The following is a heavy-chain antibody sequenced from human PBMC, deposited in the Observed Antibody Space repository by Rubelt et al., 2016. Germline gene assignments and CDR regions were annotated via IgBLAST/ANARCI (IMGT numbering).Heavy chain of an antibody. CDR3: ARGRVDWVWSGYNYYFDY. CDR2: IYYSGST. J-gene: IGHJ4*02. CDR1: GGSISSGGYY. V-gene: IGHV4-31*03. Sequence: QVQLQESGPGMVKPSQTLSHTCTVSGGSISSGGYYWSWIRQHPGKGLEWVGYIYYSGSTYYNPSRNVRVTISVDTSKNQFSLMLSSVTAADTAVDYCARGRVDWVWSGYNYYFDYWGQGTLVTVSS. D-gene: IGHD3-3*01.